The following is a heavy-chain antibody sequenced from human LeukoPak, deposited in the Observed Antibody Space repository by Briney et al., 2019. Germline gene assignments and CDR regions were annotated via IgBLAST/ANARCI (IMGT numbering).Heavy chain of an antibody. J-gene: IGHJ4*02. CDR1: GGSFSGYY. D-gene: IGHD6-19*01. CDR2: IYYSGST. V-gene: IGHV4-34*01. Sequence: SETLSLTCAVYGGSFSGYYWGWIRQPPEKGLEWIGNIYYSGSTYYNPSLKSRVTISVDTSKNQFSLKLSSVTAADTAVYYCARQGATKWLVPSFVDYWGQGTLVTVSS. CDR3: ARQGATKWLVPSFVDY.